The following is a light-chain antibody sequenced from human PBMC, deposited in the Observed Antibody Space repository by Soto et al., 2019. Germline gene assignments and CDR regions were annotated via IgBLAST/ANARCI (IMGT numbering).Light chain of an antibody. Sequence: ELVLTQSPGNLSLSPGAIATLSYRASQSVSSSYLAWYQQKPGQPPRLLIYGASSSATGIPDRFSGSWSGTDFTITISRLEPEDFAVYYCQQYGSSPTFGGGTKVEIK. V-gene: IGKV3-20*01. CDR2: GAS. CDR1: QSVSSSY. CDR3: QQYGSSPT. J-gene: IGKJ4*01.